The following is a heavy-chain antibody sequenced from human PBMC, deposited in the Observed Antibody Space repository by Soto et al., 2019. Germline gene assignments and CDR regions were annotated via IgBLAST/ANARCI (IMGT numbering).Heavy chain of an antibody. D-gene: IGHD3-10*01. CDR1: GGSISSSSYY. J-gene: IGHJ5*02. V-gene: IGHV4-39*01. Sequence: QLQLQESGPGLVKPSETLSLTCTVSGGSISSSSYYWGWIRQPPGKGLEWIGSIYYSGSTYYNPSRKSRVTISVDTSKNQFSLKLSSVSAADTAVYYCARQGSGSYYSWFDPWGQGTLVTVSS. CDR3: ARQGSGSYYSWFDP. CDR2: IYYSGST.